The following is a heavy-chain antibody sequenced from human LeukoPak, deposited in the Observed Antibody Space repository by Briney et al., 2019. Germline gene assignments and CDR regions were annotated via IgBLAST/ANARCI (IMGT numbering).Heavy chain of an antibody. CDR1: GYTFTGYY. D-gene: IGHD6-6*01. CDR2: INPNSGGT. CDR3: ARDRPGVAARPIRWFDR. V-gene: IGHV1-2*02. Sequence: RASVKVSCKASGYTFTGYYMHWVRQAPGQGLEWMGWINPNSGGTNYAQKFQGRVTMTRDTSISTAYMELSRLRSDDTAVYYCARDRPGVAARPIRWFDRWGQGTLVTVSS. J-gene: IGHJ5*02.